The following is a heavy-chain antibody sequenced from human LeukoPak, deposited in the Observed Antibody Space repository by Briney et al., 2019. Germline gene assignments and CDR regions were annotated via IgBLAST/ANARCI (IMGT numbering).Heavy chain of an antibody. J-gene: IGHJ4*02. CDR1: GFTFNTYW. CDR3: ARDLDWILLDY. Sequence: PGGSLRLSCAASGFTFNTYWMHWVRQAPGKGLVWVARVNREGTTTTYADSVKGRFTISRDNAKNTLYLQMNNLRAEDTAVYYCARDLDWILLDYWGQGTLVTVSS. CDR2: VNREGTTT. D-gene: IGHD3-9*01. V-gene: IGHV3-74*03.